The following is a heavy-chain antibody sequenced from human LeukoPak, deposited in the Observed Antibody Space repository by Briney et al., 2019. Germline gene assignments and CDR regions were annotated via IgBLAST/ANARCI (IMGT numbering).Heavy chain of an antibody. J-gene: IGHJ1*01. CDR2: ISVNNGGT. Sequence: ASVKVSCKASGYTFTTYSLAWVRQAPGQSLEWMGWISVNNGGTNYAQSFQDRVTLTRDTSSNTAYLELRSLRSDDTAIIYCATATQPRGYFLHWGQGTLVTVSS. D-gene: IGHD2-2*01. CDR3: ATATQPRGYFLH. CDR1: GYTFTTYS. V-gene: IGHV1-18*01.